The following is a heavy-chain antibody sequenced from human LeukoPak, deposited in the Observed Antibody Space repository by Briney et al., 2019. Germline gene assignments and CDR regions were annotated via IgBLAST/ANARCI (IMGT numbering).Heavy chain of an antibody. Sequence: GRSLRLSCTAPGFTFSSYAIHWLRQAPGKGLKWVALVWHDGSNKYYADSVKGRFTISRDNSKNTVYLQMNSLRAEDTAVYYCARELFGSGSCPDYWGQGTLVTVSS. CDR1: GFTFSSYA. J-gene: IGHJ4*02. D-gene: IGHD3-10*01. V-gene: IGHV3-33*01. CDR2: VWHDGSNK. CDR3: ARELFGSGSCPDY.